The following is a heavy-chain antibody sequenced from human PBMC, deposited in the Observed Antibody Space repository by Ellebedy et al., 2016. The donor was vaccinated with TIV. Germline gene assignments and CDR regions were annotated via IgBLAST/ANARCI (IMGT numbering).Heavy chain of an antibody. CDR2: ISAYSGDR. D-gene: IGHD6-19*01. CDR3: ATSSGWYFYYFDY. V-gene: IGHV1-18*04. J-gene: IGHJ4*02. CDR1: GYTFTNYG. Sequence: ASVKVSCKASGYTFTNYGITWVRQAPGQGLEWMGWISAYSGDRNSAQKLQGRVTMTTDTSTNTAYMELRSQRSDDTAVYYCATSSGWYFYYFDYWGQGTLVTVSS.